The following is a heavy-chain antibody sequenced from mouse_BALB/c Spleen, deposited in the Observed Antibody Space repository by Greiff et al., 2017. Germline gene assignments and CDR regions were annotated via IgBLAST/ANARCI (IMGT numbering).Heavy chain of an antibody. CDR1: GFTFSDYY. J-gene: IGHJ2*01. CDR2: ISDGGSYT. Sequence: EVQLQESGGGLVKPGGSLKLSCAASGFTFSDYYMYWVRQTPEKRLEWVATISDGGSYTYYPDSVKGRFTISRDNAKNNLYLQMSSLKSEDTAMYYCARASYFDYWGQGTTLTVSS. CDR3: ARASYFDY. V-gene: IGHV5-4*02.